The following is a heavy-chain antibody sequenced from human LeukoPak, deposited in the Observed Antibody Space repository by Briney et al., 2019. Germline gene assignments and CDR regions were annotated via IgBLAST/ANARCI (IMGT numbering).Heavy chain of an antibody. CDR1: GFTCSDYS. J-gene: IGHJ6*03. V-gene: IGHV3-48*01. CDR2: ISSSGFTI. Sequence: GGSLRLSCAVSGFTCSDYSMNWVRQAPGKGLEWVSYISSSGFTINYAGSVKGRFTISRDNAKNSLYLQMNSLRAEDTAVYYCVRGVPKTSYYYYYMDVWGKGTTVTVSS. CDR3: VRGVPKTSYYYYYMDV. D-gene: IGHD4-11*01.